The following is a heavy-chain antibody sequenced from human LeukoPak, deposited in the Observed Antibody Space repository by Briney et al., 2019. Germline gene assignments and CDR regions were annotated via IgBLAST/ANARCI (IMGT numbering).Heavy chain of an antibody. CDR3: ARSWVGFGELSGAFDI. V-gene: IGHV3-21*01. D-gene: IGHD3-10*01. J-gene: IGHJ3*02. CDR2: ISSSSSYI. CDR1: GFTFSSYS. Sequence: GGSLRLSCAASGFTFSSYSMNWVRQAPGKGLEWVSSISSSSSYIYYADSVKGRFTISRDNAKNSLYLQMNSLRAEDTAVYYCARSWVGFGELSGAFDIWGQGTMVTVSS.